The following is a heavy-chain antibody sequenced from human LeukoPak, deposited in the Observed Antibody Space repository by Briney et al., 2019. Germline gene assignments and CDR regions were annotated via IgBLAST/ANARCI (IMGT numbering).Heavy chain of an antibody. D-gene: IGHD3-16*02. CDR3: ARDSLPDPDY. Sequence: GGSLRLSCAASGFTFSNAWMSWVRQAPGKGLEWVSAITGSGGSTYYADSVKGRFTISRDNAKNSLYLQMNSLRAEDTAVYYCARDSLPDPDYWGQGTLVTVSS. CDR1: GFTFSNAW. V-gene: IGHV3-21*01. J-gene: IGHJ4*02. CDR2: ITGSGGST.